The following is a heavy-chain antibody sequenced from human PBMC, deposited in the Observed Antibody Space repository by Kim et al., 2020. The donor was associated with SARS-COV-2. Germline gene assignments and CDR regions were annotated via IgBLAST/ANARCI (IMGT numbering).Heavy chain of an antibody. Sequence: KGRSTISRDNAKNSLYLRMNSRRAEDTAVYYCARDARGPDSGSYGDAFDIWGQGTMVTVSS. D-gene: IGHD1-26*01. CDR3: ARDARGPDSGSYGDAFDI. V-gene: IGHV3-11*05. J-gene: IGHJ3*02.